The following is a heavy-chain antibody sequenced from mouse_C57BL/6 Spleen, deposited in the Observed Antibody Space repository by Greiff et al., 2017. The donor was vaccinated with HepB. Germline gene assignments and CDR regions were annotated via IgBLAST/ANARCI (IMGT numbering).Heavy chain of an antibody. CDR2: IDPSDSYT. Sequence: QVQLQQPGAELVMPGASVKLSCKASGYTFTSYWMHWVKQRPGQGLEWIGEIDPSDSYTNYNQKFKGKSTLTVDKSSSTAYMQRSSLTSEDSAVYYCARSAYYSNPWFAYWGQGTLVTVSA. D-gene: IGHD2-5*01. CDR1: GYTFTSYW. V-gene: IGHV1-69*01. CDR3: ARSAYYSNPWFAY. J-gene: IGHJ3*01.